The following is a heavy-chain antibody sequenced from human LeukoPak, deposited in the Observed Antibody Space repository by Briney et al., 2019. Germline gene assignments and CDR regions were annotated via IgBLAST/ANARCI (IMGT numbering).Heavy chain of an antibody. CDR1: GFTFSSYA. CDR3: ASGSGSYSNPFDY. V-gene: IGHV3-30-3*01. D-gene: IGHD3-10*01. Sequence: AGGSLRLSCAASGFTFSSYAMHWVRQSPGKGLEWVAVISYDGSNKYYADSVKGRFTISRDNSKNTLYLQMNSLRAEDTAVYYCASGSGSYSNPFDYWGQGTLVTVSS. J-gene: IGHJ4*02. CDR2: ISYDGSNK.